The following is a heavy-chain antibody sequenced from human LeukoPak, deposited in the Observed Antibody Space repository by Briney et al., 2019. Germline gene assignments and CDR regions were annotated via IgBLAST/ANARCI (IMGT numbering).Heavy chain of an antibody. J-gene: IGHJ4*02. D-gene: IGHD1-26*01. CDR2: IYHSGST. CDR1: GGSISSGGYY. V-gene: IGHV4-30-2*01. CDR3: ARGGGANEYDY. Sequence: PSQTLSLTCTVSGGSISSGGYYWSWIRQPPGKGLEWIGYIYHSGSTYYNPSLKSRVTISVDRSKNQFSLKLSSVTAADTAVYYCARGGGANEYDYWGQGTLVTVSS.